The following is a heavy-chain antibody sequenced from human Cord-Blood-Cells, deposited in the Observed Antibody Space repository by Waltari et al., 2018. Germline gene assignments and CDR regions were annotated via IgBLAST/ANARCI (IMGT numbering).Heavy chain of an antibody. D-gene: IGHD6-13*01. Sequence: QVQLVQSGAEVKKPGASVKVSCKASGYTFTGYYMHWVRQAPGQGLEWMGMINPNRGGTNYAQKLQSWVTMSSDTAISTADMEVSRLRSEDTAVYYCGRAWGGAAAGTGDAFDIWGQGTMVTVSS. V-gene: IGHV1-2*04. CDR1: GYTFTGYY. J-gene: IGHJ3*02. CDR3: GRAWGGAAAGTGDAFDI. CDR2: INPNRGGT.